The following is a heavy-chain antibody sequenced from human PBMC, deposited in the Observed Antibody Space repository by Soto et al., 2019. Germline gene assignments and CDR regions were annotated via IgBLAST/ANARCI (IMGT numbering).Heavy chain of an antibody. CDR3: ARRKSYCSGGSCHAGSFDI. CDR2: IIPIFGTA. CDR1: GGTFSSYA. D-gene: IGHD2-15*01. V-gene: IGHV1-69*12. Sequence: QVQLVQSGAEVKKPGSSVKVSCKASGGTFSSYAISWVRQAPGQGLEWMGGIIPIFGTANYAQKFQGRVTITADESTSTAYMELSRLRSEDTAVYYCARRKSYCSGGSCHAGSFDIWGQGTMVTVSS. J-gene: IGHJ3*02.